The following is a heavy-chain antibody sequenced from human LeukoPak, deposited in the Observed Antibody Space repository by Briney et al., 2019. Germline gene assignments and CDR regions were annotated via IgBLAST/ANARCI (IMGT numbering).Heavy chain of an antibody. J-gene: IGHJ4*02. CDR3: ARGRWGIAVAAYDY. Sequence: GASVKVSCKASGYTFTSYDINWVRQVTGQGLEWMGWMNPNSGNTGYAQKFQGRVTITRNTSISTAYMELSSLRSEDTAVYYCARGRWGIAVAAYDYWGQGTLVTVSS. CDR2: MNPNSGNT. CDR1: GYTFTSYD. D-gene: IGHD6-19*01. V-gene: IGHV1-8*03.